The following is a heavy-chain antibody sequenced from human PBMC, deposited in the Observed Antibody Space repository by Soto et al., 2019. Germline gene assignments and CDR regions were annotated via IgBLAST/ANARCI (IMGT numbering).Heavy chain of an antibody. V-gene: IGHV4-34*01. J-gene: IGHJ4*02. CDR2: INHSGST. D-gene: IGHD5-18*01. CDR3: ARGVDTAMVKGPFGY. CDR1: GGSFSCYC. Sequence: PSETRSRTWAVYGGSFSCYCWSWIRQPPGKGLEWIGEINHSGSTNYNPSLKSRVTISVDTSKNQFSLKLSSVTAADTAVYYCARGVDTAMVKGPFGYWGQGTLVTVSS.